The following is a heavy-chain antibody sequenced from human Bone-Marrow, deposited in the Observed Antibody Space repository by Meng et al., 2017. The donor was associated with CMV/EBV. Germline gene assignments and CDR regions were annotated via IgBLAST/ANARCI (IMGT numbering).Heavy chain of an antibody. J-gene: IGHJ4*02. CDR3: ARDSRDSSGYWVWDY. CDR2: IIPIFGTA. V-gene: IGHV1-69*13. Sequence: QAQLVQSGAEVKKPGASVKVSCKASGYTFTSYGISWVRQAPGQGLEWMGGIIPIFGTANYAQKFQGRVTITADESTSTAYMELSSLRSEDTAVYYCARDSRDSSGYWVWDYWGQGTLVTVSS. D-gene: IGHD3-22*01. CDR1: GYTFTSYG.